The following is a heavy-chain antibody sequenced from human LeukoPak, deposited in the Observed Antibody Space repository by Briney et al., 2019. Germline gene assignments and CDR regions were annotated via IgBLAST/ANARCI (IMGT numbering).Heavy chain of an antibody. Sequence: GGSLRLSCAASGFTFSSYAMHWVRQAPGKGLEWVAVISYDGSNKYYADSVKGRFTISRDNSKNTLYLQMNSLRAEDTAVYYCAKDGGGLWFGELLPIDYWGQGTLVTVSS. CDR1: GFTFSSYA. V-gene: IGHV3-30-3*01. CDR2: ISYDGSNK. D-gene: IGHD3-10*01. CDR3: AKDGGGLWFGELLPIDY. J-gene: IGHJ4*02.